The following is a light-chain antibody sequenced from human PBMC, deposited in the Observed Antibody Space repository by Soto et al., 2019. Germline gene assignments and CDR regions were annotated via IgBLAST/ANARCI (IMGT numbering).Light chain of an antibody. Sequence: QPVLTQSPSASGSPGQSVTISCTGTSSDVGGYNSVSWYQQHPGKAPKVMIYDVSKRPSGVPDRFSGSKSGNTASLTVSALQAEDEADYYCSSYIGSNLLVFGTGTKLTVL. V-gene: IGLV2-8*01. CDR2: DVS. J-gene: IGLJ1*01. CDR3: SSYIGSNLLV. CDR1: SSDVGGYNS.